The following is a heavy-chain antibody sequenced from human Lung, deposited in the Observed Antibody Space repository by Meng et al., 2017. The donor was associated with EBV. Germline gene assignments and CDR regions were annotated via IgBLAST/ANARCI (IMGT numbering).Heavy chain of an antibody. D-gene: IGHD3-10*01. Sequence: QVQVVKSGAEVKKPGSSVKVSCRTSGGPFRNSAISWVRQAPGQGLEWIGGLIPMFGTANYAQKFQDRVTITADESTTTGYMEMSSLRSEDTAVYYCARESGRGYTPDYWGQGTLVTVSS. CDR1: GGPFRNSA. CDR3: ARESGRGYTPDY. CDR2: LIPMFGTA. V-gene: IGHV1-69*01. J-gene: IGHJ4*02.